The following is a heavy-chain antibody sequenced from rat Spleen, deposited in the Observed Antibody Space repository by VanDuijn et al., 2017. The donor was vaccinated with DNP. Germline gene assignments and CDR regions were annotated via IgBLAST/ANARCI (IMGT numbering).Heavy chain of an antibody. CDR3: TRERAGVDY. J-gene: IGHJ2*01. Sequence: EVRLVESGGDLVEPGRSLRLSCVGSGFTFNKYWMMWIRQVPGKGLEWVAAIIGSGDTTYYSDSVKGRFTISRDNAKDTVYLHMNSLRSEDTATYYCTRERAGVDYWGQGVKVTVAS. CDR1: GFTFNKYW. V-gene: IGHV5-31*01. D-gene: IGHD1-2*01. CDR2: IIGSGDTT.